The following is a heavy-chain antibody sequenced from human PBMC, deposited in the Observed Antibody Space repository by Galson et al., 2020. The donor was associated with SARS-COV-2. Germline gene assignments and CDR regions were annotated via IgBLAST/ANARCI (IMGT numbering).Heavy chain of an antibody. J-gene: IGHJ4*02. CDR1: GYTFTRCG. CDR2: INTNTGNP. CDR3: ARDLPDYSGYEIDY. D-gene: IGHD5-12*01. V-gene: IGHV7-4-1*02. Sequence: ASVKVSCKASGYTFTRCGMNWVRQAPGQGLEWMGWINTNTGNPTYAQGFTGRFVFSLDTSVSTAYLQISSLKAEDTAVYYCARDLPDYSGYEIDYWSQGTLVTVSS.